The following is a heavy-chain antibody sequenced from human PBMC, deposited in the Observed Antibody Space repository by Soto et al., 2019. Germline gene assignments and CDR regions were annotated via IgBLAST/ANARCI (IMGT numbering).Heavy chain of an antibody. V-gene: IGHV1-69*18. J-gene: IGHJ6*02. CDR3: ARDPLSSFAMDV. CDR1: GDTFTSYA. CDR2: IIPAFDKT. Sequence: QVQLVQSGAEVKKPGSSVKVSCKASGDTFTSYAVSWVRQAPGQGLEWMGKIIPAFDKTYYAQKFQGRLTISADDSTSTAYMELSSLVSADTAVYYCARDPLSSFAMDVWGQGTTVIVSS. D-gene: IGHD3-10*02.